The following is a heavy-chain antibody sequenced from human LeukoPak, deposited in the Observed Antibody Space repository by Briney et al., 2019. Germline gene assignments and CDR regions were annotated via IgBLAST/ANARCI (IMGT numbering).Heavy chain of an antibody. CDR2: IYYSGST. V-gene: IGHV4-59*11. Sequence: SETLSLTCTVSGGSISSHYWSWIRQPPGKGLEWIGYIYYSGSTNYNPSLKSRVTISVDTSKNQFSLKLSSVTAADTAVYYCASFKGDDWGQGTLVTVSS. J-gene: IGHJ4*02. CDR3: ASFKGDD. CDR1: GGSISSHY. D-gene: IGHD3-16*01.